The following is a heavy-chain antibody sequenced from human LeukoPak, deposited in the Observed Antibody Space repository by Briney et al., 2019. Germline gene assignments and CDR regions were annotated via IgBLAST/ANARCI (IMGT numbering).Heavy chain of an antibody. V-gene: IGHV3-74*01. CDR1: GFTFSKYW. D-gene: IGHD6-19*01. CDR3: ATKQWLAPPPDS. J-gene: IGHJ4*02. Sequence: GGSLRLSCAASGFTFSKYWMLWVRQAPGKGLESVSRINTDGSVTTYADSVKGRFTVSRDNADNTMSLQMNSVRDEDTAVYYCATKQWLAPPPDSWGQGTPVTVSS. CDR2: INTDGSVT.